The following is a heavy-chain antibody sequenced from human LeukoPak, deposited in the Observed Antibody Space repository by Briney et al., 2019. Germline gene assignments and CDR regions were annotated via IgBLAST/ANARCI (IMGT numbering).Heavy chain of an antibody. D-gene: IGHD3-22*01. J-gene: IGHJ4*02. V-gene: IGHV3-23*01. Sequence: GGSLRLSCAASGFTFSSYAMHWVRQAPGKGLDWVSGISGSGGSTYYADSVKGRFTISRDNSKNTLYLQMNNLRAEDTAVYYCAKGGDYHDSSGYLPAHFDYWGQGTLVTVSS. CDR3: AKGGDYHDSSGYLPAHFDY. CDR2: ISGSGGST. CDR1: GFTFSSYA.